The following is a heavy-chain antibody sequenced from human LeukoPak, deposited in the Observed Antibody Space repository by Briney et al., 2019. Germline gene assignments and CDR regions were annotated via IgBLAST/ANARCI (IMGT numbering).Heavy chain of an antibody. CDR3: ARGVDAYDSSGYYWFDY. CDR2: IIPIFGTA. CDR1: GGTFSSYA. V-gene: IGHV1-69*13. Sequence: ASVKVSCKASGGTFSSYAISWVRQAPGQGLEWMGGIIPIFGTANYAQKFQGRDTITADESTSTAYMELSSLRSEDTAVYYCARGVDAYDSSGYYWFDYWGQGTLVTVSS. D-gene: IGHD3-22*01. J-gene: IGHJ4*02.